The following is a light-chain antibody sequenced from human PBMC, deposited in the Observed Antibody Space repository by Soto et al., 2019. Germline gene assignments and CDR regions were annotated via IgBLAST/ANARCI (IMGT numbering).Light chain of an antibody. Sequence: QSVLTQHASVSGSPGQSITISCTGTSSDVGGYHYVSWYQQHPGKAPKLMIYEVTNRPTGVSNRFSASKSGNTASLTISGLQAEDEVHYYCSSYTTTYTVVFGGGTKLTVL. CDR1: SSDVGGYHY. CDR2: EVT. CDR3: SSYTTTYTVV. J-gene: IGLJ2*01. V-gene: IGLV2-14*01.